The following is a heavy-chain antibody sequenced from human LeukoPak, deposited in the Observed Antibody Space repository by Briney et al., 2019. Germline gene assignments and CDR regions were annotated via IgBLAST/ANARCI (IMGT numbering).Heavy chain of an antibody. V-gene: IGHV3-15*07. Sequence: SGGSLRLSCAVSGLKFTDAWMNWVCQAPGKGLEWVGRIKSKGSGGTIDYAAPVKGRFTISRDDSKNTLYLQMNSLKTEDTAVYYCTWDSSGFYLLDSWGQGTLVTVSS. CDR3: TWDSSGFYLLDS. CDR1: GLKFTDAW. CDR2: IKSKGSGGTI. D-gene: IGHD3-22*01. J-gene: IGHJ4*02.